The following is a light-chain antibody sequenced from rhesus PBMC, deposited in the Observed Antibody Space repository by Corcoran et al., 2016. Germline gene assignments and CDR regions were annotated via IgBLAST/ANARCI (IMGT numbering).Light chain of an antibody. CDR1: QSVGSS. CDR3: QQYSNWPRT. CDR2: GTS. V-gene: IGKV3-42*03. J-gene: IGKJ1*01. Sequence: EIVLTQSPATLSLSPGERATLSCRASQSVGSSLAWYQQRPNQAPRLLIFGTSTRATGIPDRFSGSGSETDFTLTITSLEPEDFVVYYCQQYSNWPRTFGQGTKVEIK.